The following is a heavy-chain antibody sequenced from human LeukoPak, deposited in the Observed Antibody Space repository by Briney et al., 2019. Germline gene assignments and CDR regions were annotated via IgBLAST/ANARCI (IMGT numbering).Heavy chain of an antibody. J-gene: IGHJ4*02. V-gene: IGHV1-18*01. Sequence: ASGKVSCKASGYTFTSYGISWGRQAPGQGLEWRGGISAYNGNTNYAQKLQGRVTMTTDTSTSTAYMELRSLRSDDTAVYYCARVSSSYYDFWSGYPIDYWGQGTLVTVSS. CDR2: ISAYNGNT. D-gene: IGHD3-3*01. CDR3: ARVSSSYYDFWSGYPIDY. CDR1: GYTFTSYG.